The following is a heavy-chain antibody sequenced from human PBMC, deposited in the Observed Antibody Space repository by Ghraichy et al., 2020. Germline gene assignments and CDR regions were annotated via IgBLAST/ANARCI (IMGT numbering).Heavy chain of an antibody. CDR3: ARVSESILSDYQNNWFDP. J-gene: IGHJ5*02. V-gene: IGHV3-21*01. Sequence: LSLTCAASGFTFSSYSMSWVRQAPGKGLEWVSSISSSSSYIYYADSVKGRFTVSRDNAKNSLYLQMNSLRAEDTAVYYCARVSESILSDYQNNWFDPWGQGTLVTVSS. CDR2: ISSSSSYI. D-gene: IGHD3-9*01. CDR1: GFTFSSYS.